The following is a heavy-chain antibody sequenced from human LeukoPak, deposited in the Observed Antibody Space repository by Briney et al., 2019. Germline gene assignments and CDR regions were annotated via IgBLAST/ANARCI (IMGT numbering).Heavy chain of an antibody. V-gene: IGHV3-30*02. CDR1: GFTFSSYA. CDR3: AKDRLTYYDFWSGYPDY. Sequence: GGSLRLSCAASGFTFSSYAMSWVRQAPGKGLEWVAFIRYDGSNKYYADSVKGRFTISRDNSKNTLYLQMNSLRAEDTAVYYCAKDRLTYYDFWSGYPDYWGQGTLVTVSS. D-gene: IGHD3-3*01. CDR2: IRYDGSNK. J-gene: IGHJ4*02.